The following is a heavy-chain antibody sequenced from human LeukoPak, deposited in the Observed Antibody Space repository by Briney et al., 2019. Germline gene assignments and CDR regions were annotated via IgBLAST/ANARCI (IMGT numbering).Heavy chain of an antibody. CDR3: AKDPRFQCAPNGMDV. Sequence: GGSLRLSCAASGFTFSSYGMSWVRQAPGKGLEWVSGISGSGGSPYYADSVKGRFTISRDNSKNTLYLQMNSLRAEDTAVYYCAKDPRFQCAPNGMDVWGQGTTVTVSS. J-gene: IGHJ6*02. CDR2: ISGSGGSP. CDR1: GFTFSSYG. V-gene: IGHV3-23*01.